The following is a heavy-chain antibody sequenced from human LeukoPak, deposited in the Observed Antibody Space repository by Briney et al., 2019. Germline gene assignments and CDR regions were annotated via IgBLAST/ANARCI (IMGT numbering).Heavy chain of an antibody. D-gene: IGHD1-26*01. V-gene: IGHV3-21*01. Sequence: PGGSLRLSCAASGFTFSSHSMSWVREAPGKGLEWVSSISSSSSYIYYADSVKGRFTISRDNAKNSLYLQMNSLRAEDTAVYYCARGIGSYVPSVFDYWGQGTLVTVSS. CDR3: ARGIGSYVPSVFDY. J-gene: IGHJ4*02. CDR2: ISSSSSYI. CDR1: GFTFSSHS.